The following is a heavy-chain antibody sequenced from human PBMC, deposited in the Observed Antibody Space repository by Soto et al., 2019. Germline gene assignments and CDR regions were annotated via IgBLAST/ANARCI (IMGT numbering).Heavy chain of an antibody. D-gene: IGHD6-6*01. CDR1: GFTFSDYY. CDR2: ISSSGSTI. CDR3: ARAARQQMKANYYYYYMDV. Sequence: GGSLRLSCAASGFTFSDYYMSWIRQAPGKGLEWVSYISSSGSTIYYADSVKGRFTISRDNAKNSLYLQMNSLRAEDTAVYYCARAARQQMKANYYYYYMDVWGKGTTVTVSS. V-gene: IGHV3-11*01. J-gene: IGHJ6*03.